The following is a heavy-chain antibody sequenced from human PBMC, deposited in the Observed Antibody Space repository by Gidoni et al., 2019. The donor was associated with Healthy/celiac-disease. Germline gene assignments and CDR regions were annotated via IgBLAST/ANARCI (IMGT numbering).Heavy chain of an antibody. CDR1: GGTFSSYA. V-gene: IGHV1-69*04. CDR3: AREDTTVTTGGWFDP. Sequence: QVQLVQSGAEVKKPGSSVKVSCKASGGTFSSYAISWVRQAPGQGLEWMGRIIPIFGIANYAQKFQGRVTITADKSTSTAYMELSSLRSEDTAVYYCAREDTTVTTGGWFDPWGQGTLVTVSS. J-gene: IGHJ5*02. CDR2: IIPIFGIA. D-gene: IGHD4-17*01.